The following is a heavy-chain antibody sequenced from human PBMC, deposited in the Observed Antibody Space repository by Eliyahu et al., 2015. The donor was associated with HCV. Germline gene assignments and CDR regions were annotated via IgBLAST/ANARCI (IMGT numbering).Heavy chain of an antibody. CDR1: AFTFSSYA. V-gene: IGHV3-23*01. J-gene: IGHJ6*02. CDR3: AKGELVTTVTDSYYYYGMDV. Sequence: CAASAFTFSSYAMSWVRQAPGKGLEWVSAISGSGGSTYYADSVKGRFTISRDNSKXTLYLQMNSLRAEDTAVYYCAKGELVTTVTDSYYYYGMDVWGQGTTVTVSS. D-gene: IGHD4-17*01. CDR2: ISGSGGST.